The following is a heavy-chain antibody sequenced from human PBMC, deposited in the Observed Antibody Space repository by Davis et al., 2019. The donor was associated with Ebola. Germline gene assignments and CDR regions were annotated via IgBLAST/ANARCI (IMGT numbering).Heavy chain of an antibody. J-gene: IGHJ3*02. CDR3: ARLGGARGIHAFDI. CDR2: IYCGDSDT. CDR1: GYSFTNYW. Sequence: GESLKISCKGSGYSFTNYWIAWVRQMPGKGPEWMGIIYCGDSDTRYSPSFQGQVTISADKSISTAYLQWSSLKASDTAMYYCARLGGARGIHAFDIWGQGTMVTVSS. V-gene: IGHV5-51*01. D-gene: IGHD1-14*01.